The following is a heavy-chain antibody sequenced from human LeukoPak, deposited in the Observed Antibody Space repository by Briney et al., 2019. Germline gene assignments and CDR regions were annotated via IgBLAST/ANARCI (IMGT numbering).Heavy chain of an antibody. V-gene: IGHV1-69*04. J-gene: IGHJ6*02. CDR2: IIPILGIA. D-gene: IGHD2-2*01. CDR3: ARDLAPAAGYYYYGMDV. Sequence: ASVKVSCKASGGTFSSYAISWVRQAPGQGLEWMGRIIPILGIANYAQKFQGRATITADKSTSTAYMELSSLRSEDTAVYYCARDLAPAAGYYYYGMDVWGQGTTVTVSS. CDR1: GGTFSSYA.